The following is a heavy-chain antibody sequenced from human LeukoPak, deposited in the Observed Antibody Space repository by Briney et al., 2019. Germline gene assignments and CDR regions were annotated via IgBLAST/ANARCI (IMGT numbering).Heavy chain of an antibody. V-gene: IGHV1-2*06. CDR2: INPNSGGT. J-gene: IGHJ6*03. CDR1: GYTFTGYY. CDR3: ARMGFTRQQRYMDV. Sequence: ASVKVSCKASGYTFTGYYMHWVRQAPGQGPEWMGRINPNSGGTNYAQKFQGRVTMTRDTSISTAYMELSRLRSDDTAVYYCARMGFTRQQRYMDVWGKGTTVTVSS. D-gene: IGHD6-13*01.